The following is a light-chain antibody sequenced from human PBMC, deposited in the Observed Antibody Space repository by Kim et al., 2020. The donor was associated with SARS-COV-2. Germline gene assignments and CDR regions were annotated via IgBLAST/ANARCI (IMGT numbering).Light chain of an antibody. Sequence: SYELTQPPSVSVSPGQTASITCSGDKLGDKYACWYQQKPGQSPVLVIYQDTKRPSGILERFSGSNSGNTATLTISGTQAMDEADYYCQAWDRSSYVVFGG. J-gene: IGLJ2*01. V-gene: IGLV3-1*01. CDR1: KLGDKY. CDR3: QAWDRSSYVV. CDR2: QDT.